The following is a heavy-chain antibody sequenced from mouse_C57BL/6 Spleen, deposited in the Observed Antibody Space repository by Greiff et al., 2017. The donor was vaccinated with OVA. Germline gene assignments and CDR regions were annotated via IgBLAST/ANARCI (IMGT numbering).Heavy chain of an antibody. D-gene: IGHD1-1*01. CDR2: IRNKANGYTT. CDR3: ASHYYYGSSYVGFAY. CDR1: GFTFTDYY. Sequence: EVKLVESGGGLVQPGGSLSLSCAASGFTFTDYYMSWVRQPPGTALEWLGFIRNKANGYTTEYSASVKGRFTISRDNSQSILYLQMNALRAEDSATYYCASHYYYGSSYVGFAYWGQGTLVTVSA. V-gene: IGHV7-3*01. J-gene: IGHJ3*01.